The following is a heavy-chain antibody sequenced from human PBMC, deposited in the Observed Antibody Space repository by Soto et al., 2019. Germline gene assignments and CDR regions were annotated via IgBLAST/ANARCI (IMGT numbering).Heavy chain of an antibody. V-gene: IGHV2-5*01. CDR2: IYWNGDK. Sequence: HTVTKNCTSSRFSLSKKRVGVSWIRQPQGKALEWLAVIYWNGDKRYSPSLKSRLTITKDTSKSQVVLTMTKMEPVDTATYYCAHSRWLRYLELWGSGT. CDR1: RFSLSKKRVG. J-gene: IGHJ2*01. D-gene: IGHD3-22*01. CDR3: AHSRWLRYLEL.